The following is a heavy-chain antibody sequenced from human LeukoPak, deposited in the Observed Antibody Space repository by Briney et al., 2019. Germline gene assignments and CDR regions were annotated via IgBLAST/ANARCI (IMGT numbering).Heavy chain of an antibody. J-gene: IGHJ4*02. CDR2: ITKFGST. D-gene: IGHD5-18*01. CDR3: ARDRSGYGNYFDF. CDR1: GDTFRDYA. Sequence: ASVKVSCKGSGDTFRDYAISWVRLAPGQGLEWMGAITKFGSTKYAHNFVGRVTMTADKSTSTAYMELSSLKSDDTAVYYCARDRSGYGNYFDFWGQGTLVTVSS. V-gene: IGHV1-69*06.